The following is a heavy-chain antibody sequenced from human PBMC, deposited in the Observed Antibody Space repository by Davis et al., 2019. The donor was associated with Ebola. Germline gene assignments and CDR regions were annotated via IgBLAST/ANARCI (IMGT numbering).Heavy chain of an antibody. CDR1: GYTFTSYD. D-gene: IGHD5-18*01. Sequence: ASVKVSCKASGYTFTSYDINWVRQATGQGLEWMGWISAYNGNTNYAQKLQGRVTMTTDTSTSTAYMELRSLRSDDTAVYYCARDRSAYSYVSDYWGQGTLVTVSS. J-gene: IGHJ4*02. V-gene: IGHV1-18*01. CDR2: ISAYNGNT. CDR3: ARDRSAYSYVSDY.